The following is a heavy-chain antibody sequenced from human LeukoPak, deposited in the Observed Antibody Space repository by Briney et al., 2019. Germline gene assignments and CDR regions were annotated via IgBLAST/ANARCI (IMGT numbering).Heavy chain of an antibody. Sequence: GASVKVSCKASGYTFTSYGISGVRQAPGQGLEWMGWISAYNGNTNYAQKRQGRVTMTTDTSTSTAYMELRSLRSDDTAVYYCARLPAPYYYDSSGNDAFDIWGQGTMVTVSS. V-gene: IGHV1-18*01. CDR2: ISAYNGNT. D-gene: IGHD3-22*01. CDR1: GYTFTSYG. J-gene: IGHJ3*02. CDR3: ARLPAPYYYDSSGNDAFDI.